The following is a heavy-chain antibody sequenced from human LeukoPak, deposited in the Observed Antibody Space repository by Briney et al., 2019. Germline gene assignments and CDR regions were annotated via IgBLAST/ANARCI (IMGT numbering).Heavy chain of an antibody. CDR1: GYSISSGYY. J-gene: IGHJ6*03. D-gene: IGHD5-18*01. CDR3: ARLGRYSYGYRSYYYYYYMDV. Sequence: SETLSLTCTVSGYSISSGYYWGWIRQPPGKGLEWIGSIYHSGSTNYNPSLKSRVTISVDTSKNQFSLKLSSVTAADTAVYYCARLGRYSYGYRSYYYYYYMDVWGKGTTVTVSS. CDR2: IYHSGST. V-gene: IGHV4-38-2*02.